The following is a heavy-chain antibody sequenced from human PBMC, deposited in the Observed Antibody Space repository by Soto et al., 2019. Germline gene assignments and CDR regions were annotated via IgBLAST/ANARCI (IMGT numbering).Heavy chain of an antibody. V-gene: IGHV1-18*01. CDR3: AREDIVLIGYYYGMDV. J-gene: IGHJ6*02. Sequence: AASVKVSCKASGYTFTSYGISWVRQAPGQGLEWMGWISAYNGNTNYAQKLQGRVTMTTDTSTSTAYMELRSLRSDDTAVYYCAREDIVLIGYYYGMDVWGQGTTVTVSS. D-gene: IGHD2-8*01. CDR1: GYTFTSYG. CDR2: ISAYNGNT.